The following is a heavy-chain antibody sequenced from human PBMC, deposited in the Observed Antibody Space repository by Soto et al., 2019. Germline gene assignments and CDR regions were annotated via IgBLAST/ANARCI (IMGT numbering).Heavy chain of an antibody. CDR2: ISAYNGNT. D-gene: IGHD2-2*02. J-gene: IGHJ6*02. CDR1: GYTFTSYG. CDR3: AREGRYCSSTSCYTSPYYYYAMDV. V-gene: IGHV1-18*01. Sequence: GASVKVSCKASGYTFTSYGISWVRQAPGQGLEWMGWISAYNGNTNYAQKLQGRVTMTTDTSTSTAYMELRSLRSDDTAVYYCAREGRYCSSTSCYTSPYYYYAMDVWGQGTTVTVSS.